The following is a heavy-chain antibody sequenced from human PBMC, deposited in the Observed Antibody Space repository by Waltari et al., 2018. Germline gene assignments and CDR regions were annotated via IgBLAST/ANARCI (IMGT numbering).Heavy chain of an antibody. CDR1: GFSFSNYA. CDR2: ITVEGDNT. D-gene: IGHD3-3*02. CDR3: ARIHYKDFWTGYFFFDL. Sequence: EVQLVESGGGPVQSGGSLRLSCEGSGFSFSNYAMSWVRQASGKRLEWVSSITVEGDNTYDADSVRGRFTISRDNSKNTLSLQMASLRAEDTATYYCARIHYKDFWTGYFFFDLWGQGTQVSVSS. V-gene: IGHV3-23*04. J-gene: IGHJ4*02.